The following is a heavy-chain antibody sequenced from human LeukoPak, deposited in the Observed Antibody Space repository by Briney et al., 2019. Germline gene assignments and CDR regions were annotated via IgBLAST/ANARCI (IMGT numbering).Heavy chain of an antibody. CDR2: VTYDGSKA. CDR1: GFTFRNYG. J-gene: IGHJ6*02. CDR3: AKDQRTMTRRMDV. D-gene: IGHD2-2*01. Sequence: GGSLRLSCAASGFTFRNYGMHWVRQVPGKGQEWLGVVTYDGSKAFYADSVKGRLTISRDNSKNTLYLQMNTLRVEDRAVYFCAKDQRTMTRRMDVWGQGTAVIVSS. V-gene: IGHV3-30*18.